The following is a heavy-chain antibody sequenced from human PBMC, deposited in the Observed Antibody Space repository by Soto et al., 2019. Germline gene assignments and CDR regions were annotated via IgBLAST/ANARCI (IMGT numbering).Heavy chain of an antibody. J-gene: IGHJ6*02. CDR1: GDSVSSNRAA. D-gene: IGHD6-6*01. CDR3: ARAKEYSSSSGMDV. CDR2: KYYRSKWYN. Sequence: QVQVQQSGPGLVKPSQTLSLTCAISGDSVSSNRAAWNWIRQSPSRGLEWLGRKYYRSKWYNNYAVSVKSRITINPDTTKNRFSRQLNSVTPEDTAVYYCARAKEYSSSSGMDVWGQGTTVTVSS. V-gene: IGHV6-1*01.